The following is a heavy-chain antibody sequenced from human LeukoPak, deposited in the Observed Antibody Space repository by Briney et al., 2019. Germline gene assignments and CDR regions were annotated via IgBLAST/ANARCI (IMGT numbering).Heavy chain of an antibody. V-gene: IGHV3-23*01. CDR1: GFTFSSYS. Sequence: GGSLRLSCAASGFTFSSYSMNWVRQAPGKGLEWVSTISGGGGSTYYADSVKGRFSISRDNSKNTLYLQMNSLRAEDTAVYYCAKCVGLVDPFDYWGQGTLVTVSS. J-gene: IGHJ4*02. D-gene: IGHD5-12*01. CDR2: ISGGGGST. CDR3: AKCVGLVDPFDY.